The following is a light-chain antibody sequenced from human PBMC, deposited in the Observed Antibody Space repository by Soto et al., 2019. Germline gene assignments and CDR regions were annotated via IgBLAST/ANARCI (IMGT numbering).Light chain of an antibody. CDR2: SAS. CDR1: QGISTY. CDR3: QQINSYPVT. J-gene: IGKJ4*01. V-gene: IGKV1-9*01. Sequence: DIQLTQSPAFLSASVGDKVTITCRARQGISTYLAWYQQKPGKAPNLLIYSASTLQSGVPSRFSGSGSGTEFTLTISSLQPEDFATYFCQQINSYPVTFGGGTKVEIK.